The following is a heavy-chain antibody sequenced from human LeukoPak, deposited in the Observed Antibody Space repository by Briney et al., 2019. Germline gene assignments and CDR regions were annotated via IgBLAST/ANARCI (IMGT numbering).Heavy chain of an antibody. CDR1: GGSLSSYY. CDR2: IYYSGGT. D-gene: IGHD3-10*01. V-gene: IGHV4-59*08. Sequence: SETLSLTCTVSGGSLSSYYWSWIRQPPGKGLEWIGHIYYSGGTNYNPSLKSRVTISVDTSKNQFSLKLTSVIAADTAVYYCARLISGVGYFDYWGQGILVTVSS. J-gene: IGHJ4*02. CDR3: ARLISGVGYFDY.